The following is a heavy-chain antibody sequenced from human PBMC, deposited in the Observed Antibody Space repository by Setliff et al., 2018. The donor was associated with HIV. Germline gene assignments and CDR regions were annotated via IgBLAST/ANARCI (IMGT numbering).Heavy chain of an antibody. D-gene: IGHD2-15*01. V-gene: IGHV4-59*11. CDR3: ARGFCSGGTCFDY. J-gene: IGHJ4*02. CDR1: GGSINNHY. Sequence: LSLTCTVSGGSINNHYWSWIRQPPGKGLEWIGNIHYSGSTNYNPSLKSRVTISVDTSKNQFSLKLNSVTAADTAVYYCARGFCSGGTCFDYWGQGTLVTVSS. CDR2: IHYSGST.